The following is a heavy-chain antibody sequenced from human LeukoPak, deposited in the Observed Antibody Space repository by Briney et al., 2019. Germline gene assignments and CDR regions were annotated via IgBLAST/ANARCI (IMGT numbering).Heavy chain of an antibody. D-gene: IGHD3-16*01. CDR2: ISTDGSST. J-gene: IGHJ5*02. CDR1: GFTFSSYW. CDR3: ARTRTLPIAGGFDT. Sequence: PGGSLRLSCAASGFTFSSYWIHWVRQGPGKGLVWFSRISTDGSSTDYADSVKGRFTISRENAKNTLYLQMNSLRAEDTAVYYCARTRTLPIAGGFDTWGQGSLVTVSS. V-gene: IGHV3-74*01.